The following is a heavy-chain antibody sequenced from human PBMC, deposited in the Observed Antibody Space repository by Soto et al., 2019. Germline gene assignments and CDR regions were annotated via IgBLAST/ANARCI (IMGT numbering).Heavy chain of an antibody. J-gene: IGHJ4*02. V-gene: IGHV3-23*01. CDR2: ISGSGGST. D-gene: IGHD6-13*01. CDR1: GFTFSSYA. Sequence: QIGGSLRLSCAASGFTFSSYAMSWVRQAPGKGLEWVSAISGSGGSTYYADSVKGRFTISRDNSKNTLYLQMNSLRAEDTAVYYSAKDNRSWYSPYYFDYWGQGTLVTVSS. CDR3: AKDNRSWYSPYYFDY.